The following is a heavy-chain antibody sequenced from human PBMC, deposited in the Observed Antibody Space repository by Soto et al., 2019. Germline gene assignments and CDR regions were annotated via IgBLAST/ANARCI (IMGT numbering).Heavy chain of an antibody. J-gene: IGHJ4*02. D-gene: IGHD6-13*01. CDR2: INHSGST. CDR3: ARGPAAVDY. V-gene: IGHV4-34*01. CDR1: GGSFSGYY. Sequence: SETLSLTCAVYGGSFSGYYWSWIRQPPGKGLEWIGEINHSGSTNYNPSLKSRVTISVDTSKNQFSLKLSSVTAADTAVYYCARGPAAVDYWGQGTLATVSS.